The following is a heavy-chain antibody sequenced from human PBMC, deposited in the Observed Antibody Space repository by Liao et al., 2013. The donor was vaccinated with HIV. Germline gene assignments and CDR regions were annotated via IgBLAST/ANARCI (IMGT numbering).Heavy chain of an antibody. J-gene: IGHJ2*01. CDR1: GGSISSYY. V-gene: IGHV4-4*07. CDR3: ARDGPGAVDGGNGFGYFDL. Sequence: QVQLQESGPGLVKPSETLSLTCTVSGGSISSYYWSWIRQPAGKGLEWIGRIYTSGSTNYNPSLKSRVTISVDTSKNQFSLKLSSVTAADTAVYYCARDGPGAVDGGNGFGYFDLWGRGTLVTVSS. D-gene: IGHD4-23*01. CDR2: IYTSGST.